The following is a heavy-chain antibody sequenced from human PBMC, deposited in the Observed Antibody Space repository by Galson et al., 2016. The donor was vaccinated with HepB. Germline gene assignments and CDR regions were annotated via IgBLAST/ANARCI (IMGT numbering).Heavy chain of an antibody. J-gene: IGHJ4*02. CDR2: INTNNGDA. CDR3: ARDPLAL. CDR1: GYTFIDYA. V-gene: IGHV7-4-1*02. Sequence: SVKVSCKASGYTFIDYAMNWVRQAPGQGLEWVGWINTNNGDATYAQGSTGRFVFSMDTSVSTAFLQISSLKVDDTAVYYCARDPLALWGQGTLVTVSS.